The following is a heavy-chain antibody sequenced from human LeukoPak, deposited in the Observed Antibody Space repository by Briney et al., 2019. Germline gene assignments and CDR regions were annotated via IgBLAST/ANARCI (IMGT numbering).Heavy chain of an antibody. CDR2: IYHSGST. V-gene: IGHV4-38-2*02. CDR3: ARVRGYCSSTICYRYYFDY. J-gene: IGHJ4*02. D-gene: IGHD2-2*01. Sequence: PSETLSLTCTVAGYSISSGYYWGWIRQPPGKGLEWIGTIYHSGSTYYNPSLKSRVTISVDTSKNQFSLKLTSVTAADTAVYYCARVRGYCSSTICYRYYFDYWGQGTLVTVSS. CDR1: GYSISSGYY.